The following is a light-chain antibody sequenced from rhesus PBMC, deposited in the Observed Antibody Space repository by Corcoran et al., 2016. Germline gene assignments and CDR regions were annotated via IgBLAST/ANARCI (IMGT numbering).Light chain of an antibody. CDR2: KES. Sequence: DIQMTQSPSSLSASVGDTVTITCRASQRISSWLDWYQQKPGKAPKVLIYKESSLQSGVPSRFSGCGSGTDFTLTISSLHPEDFATYYCLQYSSSPFTFGPGTKLDIK. J-gene: IGKJ3*01. CDR1: QRISSW. V-gene: IGKV1-22*01. CDR3: LQYSSSPFT.